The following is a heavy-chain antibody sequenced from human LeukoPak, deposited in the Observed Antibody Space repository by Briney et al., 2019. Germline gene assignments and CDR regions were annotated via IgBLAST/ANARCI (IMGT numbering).Heavy chain of an antibody. CDR2: ISGSGGST. D-gene: IGHD3-3*01. CDR3: AKDVSITIFGVEEYYYYGMDV. CDR1: GFTFSSYA. J-gene: IGHJ6*02. V-gene: IGHV3-23*01. Sequence: PGGSLRLSCAASGFTFSSYAMSWVRQAPGKGLEWVSAISGSGGSTYYADSVKGRFTISRDNSKNTLYLQMNSLRAEDTAVYYCAKDVSITIFGVEEYYYYGMDVWGQGTTVTVSS.